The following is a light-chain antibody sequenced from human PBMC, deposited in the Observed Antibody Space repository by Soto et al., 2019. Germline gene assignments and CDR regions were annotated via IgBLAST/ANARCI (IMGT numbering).Light chain of an antibody. CDR1: QSVRNY. J-gene: IGKJ1*01. Sequence: EIVLTQSPATLSLSPGERATLSCRASQSVRNYLAWYQQKPGQAPRLLIYDACNRATGIPGRFSGSGSGTDFTLTISSLEPEDFGVYYCQQRSNWPWTFGQGTKVEIK. CDR3: QQRSNWPWT. CDR2: DAC. V-gene: IGKV3-11*01.